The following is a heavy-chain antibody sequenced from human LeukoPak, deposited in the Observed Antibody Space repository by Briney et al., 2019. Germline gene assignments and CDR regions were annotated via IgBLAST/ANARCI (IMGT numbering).Heavy chain of an antibody. Sequence: SETLSLPCTVSGGSISSYYWSWIRQPPGKGLEWIGYIYYSGSTNYNPSLKSRVTISVDTSKNQFSLKLSSVTAADTAVYYCARGLMMAVAGRGEFHYWGQGTLVTVSS. CDR1: GGSISSYY. D-gene: IGHD6-13*01. CDR3: ARGLMMAVAGRGEFHY. CDR2: IYYSGST. V-gene: IGHV4-59*01. J-gene: IGHJ4*02.